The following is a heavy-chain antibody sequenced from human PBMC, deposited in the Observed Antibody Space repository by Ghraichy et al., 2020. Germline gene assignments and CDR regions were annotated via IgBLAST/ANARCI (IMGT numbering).Heavy chain of an antibody. CDR1: GFTFDDYT. CDR3: AREGLAARPGRPNWLDP. V-gene: IGHV3-43*01. D-gene: IGHD6-6*01. Sequence: GESLNISCAASGFTFDDYTMHWVRQAPGKGLEWVSLISWDGGSTYYADSVKGRFTISRDNSKNSLYLQMNNLRTEDTALYYCAREGLAARPGRPNWLDPWGQGTLVTVSS. J-gene: IGHJ5*02. CDR2: ISWDGGST.